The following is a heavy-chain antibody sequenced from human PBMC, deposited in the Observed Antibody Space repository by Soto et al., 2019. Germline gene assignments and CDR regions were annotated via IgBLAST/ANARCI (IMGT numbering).Heavy chain of an antibody. CDR1: GFTFSSYA. CDR3: AKEPYTNSLRTRFDY. D-gene: IGHD6-6*01. J-gene: IGHJ4*02. V-gene: IGHV3-23*01. CDR2: ISGSGDST. Sequence: PGGSLRLSCAASGFTFSSYAVNWVRQAPGKGLEWVSAISGSGDSTYYADSVRGRFTISRDNSKNTLYLQMNSLRAEDTALYYCAKEPYTNSLRTRFDYWGQGTLVTVSS.